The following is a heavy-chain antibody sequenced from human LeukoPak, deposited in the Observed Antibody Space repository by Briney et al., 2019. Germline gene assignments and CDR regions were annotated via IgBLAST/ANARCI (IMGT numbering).Heavy chain of an antibody. Sequence: GSLRLSCAASGFTFSDYYMSWIRQAPGKGLEWVSYISSSGSTIYYADSVKGRFTISRDNAKNSLYLQMNSLRAEDTAVYYCARVYCSGGSCYLGEGPYYFDYWGQGTLVTVSS. V-gene: IGHV3-11*04. CDR3: ARVYCSGGSCYLGEGPYYFDY. J-gene: IGHJ4*02. CDR2: ISSSGSTI. CDR1: GFTFSDYY. D-gene: IGHD2-15*01.